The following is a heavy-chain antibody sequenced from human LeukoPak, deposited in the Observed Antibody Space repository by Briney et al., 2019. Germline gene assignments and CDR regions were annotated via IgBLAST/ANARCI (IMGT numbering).Heavy chain of an antibody. V-gene: IGHV3-7*01. CDR1: GFTFSSFW. CDR2: INQDGSEK. D-gene: IGHD3-16*01. Sequence: PGGSLRLSCAASGFTFSSFWMSWVRQAPGKGLEWVANINQDGSEKYYVDSVKGRFTIYRDDAKNSLYLQMNGLRAEDTAVYYCARASGGSRHFFDYWGQGTLVTVSS. CDR3: ARASGGSRHFFDY. J-gene: IGHJ4*02.